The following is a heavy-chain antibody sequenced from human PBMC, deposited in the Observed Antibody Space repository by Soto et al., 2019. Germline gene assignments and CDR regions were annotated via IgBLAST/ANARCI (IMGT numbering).Heavy chain of an antibody. D-gene: IGHD3-10*01. Sequence: PGGSLRLSCAASGFTFSSYWMSWVRQAPGKGLEWVANIKQDGSEKYYVDSVKGRFTISRDNAKNSLYLQMNSLRAEDTAVYYCARDPPDYYGSGSYYFGYNWFAPWGQGTLAPVSP. CDR2: IKQDGSEK. J-gene: IGHJ5*02. CDR3: ARDPPDYYGSGSYYFGYNWFAP. V-gene: IGHV3-7*03. CDR1: GFTFSSYW.